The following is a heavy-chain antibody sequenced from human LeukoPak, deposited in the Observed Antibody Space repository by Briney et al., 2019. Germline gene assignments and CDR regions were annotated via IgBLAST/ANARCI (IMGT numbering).Heavy chain of an antibody. J-gene: IGHJ3*02. V-gene: IGHV4-59*08. CDR2: IYYSGIT. CDR1: GGSISNYY. D-gene: IGHD6-19*01. Sequence: SEALSLTCTVSGGSISNYYWSWIRQPPGKGLEWIGCIYYSGITNYNPSLKSRVTISVDTSKNQFSLKLSSVTAADTAVYYCARPYSSGSYHAFDIWGQGTMVTVSS. CDR3: ARPYSSGSYHAFDI.